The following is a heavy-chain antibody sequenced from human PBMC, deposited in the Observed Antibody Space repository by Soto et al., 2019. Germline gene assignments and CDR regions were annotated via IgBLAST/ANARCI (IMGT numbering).Heavy chain of an antibody. CDR2: IIPILGIA. J-gene: IGHJ1*01. Sequence: QVQLVQSGAEVKKPGSSVKVSCKASGGTFSSYTISWVRQAPGQGLEWMGRIIPILGIANYAQKFQGRVTITANKSTSAAYMERCSLRSEATAVYYCAGGADDSSAGFQHWGQGTLVTVSS. V-gene: IGHV1-69*02. CDR3: AGGADDSSAGFQH. D-gene: IGHD3-22*01. CDR1: GGTFSSYT.